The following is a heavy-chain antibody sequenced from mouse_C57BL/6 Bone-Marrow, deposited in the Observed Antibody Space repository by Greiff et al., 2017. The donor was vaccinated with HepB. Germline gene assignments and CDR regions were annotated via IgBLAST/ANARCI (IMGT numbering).Heavy chain of an antibody. Sequence: QVQLKESGPELVKPGASVKISCKASGYAFSSSWMNWVKQRPGKGLEWIGRIYPGDGDTNYNGKFKGKATLTADKSSSTAYMQLSSLTSEDSAVYFCVPDGYPYAMDYWGQGTSVTVSS. J-gene: IGHJ4*01. V-gene: IGHV1-82*01. CDR1: GYAFSSSW. D-gene: IGHD2-3*01. CDR2: IYPGDGDT. CDR3: VPDGYPYAMDY.